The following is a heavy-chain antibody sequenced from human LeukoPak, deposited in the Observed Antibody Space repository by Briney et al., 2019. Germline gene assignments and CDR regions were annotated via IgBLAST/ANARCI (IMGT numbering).Heavy chain of an antibody. J-gene: IGHJ4*02. CDR3: ARDALTMYSSGWYRGY. CDR1: GYTFTSYA. Sequence: GASVTVSCMASGYTFTSYAMNWVRQAPGQGIEWMGWINTNTGNPTYAQGFTGRFVFSLDTSVSTAYLQISSLTAEDTAVYYCARDALTMYSSGWYRGYWGQGTLVTVSS. CDR2: INTNTGNP. V-gene: IGHV7-4-1*02. D-gene: IGHD6-19*01.